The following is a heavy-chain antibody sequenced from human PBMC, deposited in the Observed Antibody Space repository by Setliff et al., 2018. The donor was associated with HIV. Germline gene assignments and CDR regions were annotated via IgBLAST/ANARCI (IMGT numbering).Heavy chain of an antibody. V-gene: IGHV1-24*01. CDR2: FDPEDNKI. CDR1: GYTVTELS. J-gene: IGHJ4*02. Sequence: GASVKVSCKVSGYTVTELSINWVRQAPGKGPEWMGGFDPEDNKIVYAQKFQGRVTTTEDTSTDTAYMELSSLRPEDTAVYYCATQIRGGRRGYGYFDFWGQGTLVTVSS. CDR3: ATQIRGGRRGYGYFDF. D-gene: IGHD5-12*01.